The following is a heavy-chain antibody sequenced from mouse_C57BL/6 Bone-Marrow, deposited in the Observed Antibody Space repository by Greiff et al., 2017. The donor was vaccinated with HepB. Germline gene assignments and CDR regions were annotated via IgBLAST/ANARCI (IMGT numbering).Heavy chain of an antibody. J-gene: IGHJ3*01. V-gene: IGHV1-50*01. Sequence: QVQLQQPGAELVKPGASVKLSCKASGYTFTSYWMQWVKQRPGQGLEWIGEIDPSDSYTNYNQKFKGKATLTVDTSSSTAYMQRSSLTSEDSAVYYGARGGYYDYDGAWFAYWGQGTLVTVSA. D-gene: IGHD2-4*01. CDR2: IDPSDSYT. CDR1: GYTFTSYW. CDR3: ARGGYYDYDGAWFAY.